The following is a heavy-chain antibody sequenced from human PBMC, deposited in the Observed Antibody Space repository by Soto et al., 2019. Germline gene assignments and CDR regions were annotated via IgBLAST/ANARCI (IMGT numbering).Heavy chain of an antibody. D-gene: IGHD2-2*02. V-gene: IGHV3-30*18. CDR3: AKDLDIVVVPAAITLVDP. J-gene: IGHJ5*02. CDR1: GFTFSSYG. CDR2: ISYDGSSK. Sequence: GGSLRLSCAASGFTFSSYGMHWVRQAPGKGLEWVAVISYDGSSKYYADSVKGRFTISRDNSKNTLYLQMNSLRAEDTAVYYCAKDLDIVVVPAAITLVDPWGQGTLVTVSS.